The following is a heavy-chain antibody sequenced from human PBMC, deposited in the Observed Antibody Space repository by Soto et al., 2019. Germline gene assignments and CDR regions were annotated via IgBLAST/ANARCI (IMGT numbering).Heavy chain of an antibody. CDR1: GDSISGYF. D-gene: IGHD3-16*01. CDR2: MHTTGNT. V-gene: IGHV4-4*07. J-gene: IGHJ4*02. Sequence: QVQLQESGPGLVKPSETLSLTCAVSGDSISGYFWNWIRQPAGRGLEWIGRMHTTGNTNYNPSLKSRVSMSVDTPKNQFSLRLRSVTAADTAVYYCARENRGCCPLDSWGRGTLVTVSS. CDR3: ARENRGCCPLDS.